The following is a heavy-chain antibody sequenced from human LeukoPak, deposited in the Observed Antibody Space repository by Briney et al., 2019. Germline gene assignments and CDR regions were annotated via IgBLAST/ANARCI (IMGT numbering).Heavy chain of an antibody. D-gene: IGHD1-26*01. CDR1: GFTFSSYG. CDR2: ISYDGSNK. CDR3: ARDGYSGSYYRLYYFFTDV. Sequence: GRSLRLSCAASGFTFSSYGMHWVRQAPGKGLEWVAVISYDGSNKYYADSVKGRFTISRDNSENTLYLQMNSLRGEDTAVYYCARDGYSGSYYRLYYFFTDVRGKGTTVTVSS. J-gene: IGHJ6*03. V-gene: IGHV3-30*03.